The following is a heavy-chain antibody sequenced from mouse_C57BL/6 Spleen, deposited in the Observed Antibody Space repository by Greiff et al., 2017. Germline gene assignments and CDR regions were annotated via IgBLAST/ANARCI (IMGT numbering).Heavy chain of an antibody. V-gene: IGHV5-17*01. J-gene: IGHJ1*03. Sequence: EVKLVESGGGLVKPGGSLKLSCAASGFTFSDYGMHWVRQAPEKGLEWVAYISSGSSTLYYADTVKGRFTISRDNAKNTLFLQMTSLRSEDTAMYYCARNYYGSRSYWYFDVWGTGTTVTVSS. D-gene: IGHD1-1*01. CDR2: ISSGSSTL. CDR3: ARNYYGSRSYWYFDV. CDR1: GFTFSDYG.